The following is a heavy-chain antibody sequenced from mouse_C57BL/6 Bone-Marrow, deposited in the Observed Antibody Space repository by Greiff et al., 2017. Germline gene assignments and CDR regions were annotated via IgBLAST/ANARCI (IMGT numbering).Heavy chain of an antibody. CDR2: ISGGGGNT. V-gene: IGHV5-9*01. J-gene: IGHJ4*01. CDR3: ARQPLYDAMDY. Sequence: EVQRVESGGGLVKPGGSLKLSCAASGFTFSSYTMSWVRQTPEKRLEWVATISGGGGNTYYPDSVKGRFTISRDNAKNTLYLQMSSLRSEDTALYYCARQPLYDAMDYWGQGTSGTVSS. CDR1: GFTFSSYT.